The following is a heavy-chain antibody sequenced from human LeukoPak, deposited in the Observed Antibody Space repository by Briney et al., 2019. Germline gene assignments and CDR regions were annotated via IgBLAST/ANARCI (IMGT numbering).Heavy chain of an antibody. CDR1: GFTFRNYA. CDR3: AKGGYSSPNSYFDD. Sequence: TGGSQRLSCEASGFTFRNYAMSWVRLGPGKGLEWVAAISGSGDQSYYANSVKGRLTISRDNSKGTLYLEMNSLRPDDTAVYYCAKGGYSSPNSYFDDWGQGALVTVSS. V-gene: IGHV3-23*01. D-gene: IGHD5-18*01. CDR2: ISGSGDQS. J-gene: IGHJ4*02.